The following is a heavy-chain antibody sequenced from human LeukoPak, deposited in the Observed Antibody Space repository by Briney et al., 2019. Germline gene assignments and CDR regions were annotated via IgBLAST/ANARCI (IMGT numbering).Heavy chain of an antibody. D-gene: IGHD5-18*01. CDR1: GGSISSSSYY. Sequence: SETLSLTCTVSGGSISSSSYYWGWIRRPPGKGLEWIGSIYYSGSTYYNPSLKSRVTISVDTSKNQFSLKLSSVTAADTAVYYCARGGTAMVPLDYWGQGTLVTVSS. CDR3: ARGGTAMVPLDY. J-gene: IGHJ4*02. CDR2: IYYSGST. V-gene: IGHV4-39*07.